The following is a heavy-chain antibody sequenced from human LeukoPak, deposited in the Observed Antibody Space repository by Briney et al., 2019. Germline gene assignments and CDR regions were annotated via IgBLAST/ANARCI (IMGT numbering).Heavy chain of an antibody. J-gene: IGHJ4*02. Sequence: SETLSLTCAVYGGSFSGYYWSWIRQPPGKGLEWIGYIYYSGSTNSNPSLESRVTISVDTSKNQFSLKLSSVTAADTAVYYCARHWGHQLYYFDYWGQGTLVTVSS. CDR3: ARHWGHQLYYFDY. D-gene: IGHD6-13*01. CDR1: GGSFSGYY. CDR2: IYYSGST. V-gene: IGHV4-59*08.